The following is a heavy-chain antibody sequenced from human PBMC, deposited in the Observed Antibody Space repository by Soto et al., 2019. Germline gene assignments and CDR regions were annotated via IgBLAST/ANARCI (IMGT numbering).Heavy chain of an antibody. CDR1: GYSFTSYW. V-gene: IGHV5-10-1*01. D-gene: IGHD1-20*01. CDR3: ARHNRDYYYYYGMDV. J-gene: IGHJ6*02. Sequence: EVQLVQSGAEVKKPGESLRISCKGSGYSFTSYWISWVRQMPGKGLEWMGRIDPSDSYTNYSPSFQGHVTISADKSISTAYLQWSSLKASDTAMYYCARHNRDYYYYYGMDVWGQGTTVTVSS. CDR2: IDPSDSYT.